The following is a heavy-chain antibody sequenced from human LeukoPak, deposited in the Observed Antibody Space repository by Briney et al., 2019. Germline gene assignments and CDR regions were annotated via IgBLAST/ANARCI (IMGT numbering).Heavy chain of an antibody. CDR3: AGSFYY. D-gene: IGHD3-3*01. Sequence: GGSLRLSCAVSGLTFSDYWMHWVRQAPGKGLVWVSRISNDGTSTSYADSVKGRFTISRDNAKNSLYLQMNNLRPEDTAVYYCAGSFYYWGPGTLVTVSS. V-gene: IGHV3-74*01. J-gene: IGHJ4*02. CDR2: ISNDGTST. CDR1: GLTFSDYW.